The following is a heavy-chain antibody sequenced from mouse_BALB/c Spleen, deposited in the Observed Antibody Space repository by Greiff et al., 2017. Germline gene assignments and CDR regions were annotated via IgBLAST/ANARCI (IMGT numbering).Heavy chain of an antibody. CDR2: ISSGSSTI. V-gene: IGHV5-17*02. CDR1: GFTFSSFG. D-gene: IGHD4-1*01. Sequence: EVQGVESGGGLVQPGGSRKLSCAASGFTFSSFGMHWVRQAPEKGLEWVAYISSGSSTIYYADTVKGRFTISRDNPKNTLFLQMTSLRSEDTAMYYCARDWDRRFAYWGQGTLVTVSA. CDR3: ARDWDRRFAY. J-gene: IGHJ3*01.